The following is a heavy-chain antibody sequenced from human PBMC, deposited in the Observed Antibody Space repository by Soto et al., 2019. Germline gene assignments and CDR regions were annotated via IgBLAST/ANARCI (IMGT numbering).Heavy chain of an antibody. D-gene: IGHD3-22*01. CDR1: GGSISSGGYN. Sequence: QVQLQESGPGLVKPSQTLSLTCTVSGGSISSGGYNWSWIRQHPGKGLEWIGYIYYSGSTYYNPSLKSRVTISVDTSKNQFSLKLSSVTAADTAVYYCARVPGPYDSSGYLPWGQGTLVTVSS. CDR3: ARVPGPYDSSGYLP. J-gene: IGHJ5*02. V-gene: IGHV4-31*03. CDR2: IYYSGST.